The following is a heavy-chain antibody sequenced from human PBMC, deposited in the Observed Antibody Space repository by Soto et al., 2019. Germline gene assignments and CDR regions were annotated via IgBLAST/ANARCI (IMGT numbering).Heavy chain of an antibody. Sequence: GGSLRLSCAASGFTFSSYAMSWVRQAPGKGLEWVSAISGGGGSTYYADSVKGRFTISRDNSKNTLYLKMNSLRAEDTAVYYCAKDPLLRYFDWLSSPFYYYYMDVWGKGTTVTVSS. D-gene: IGHD3-9*01. J-gene: IGHJ6*03. CDR2: ISGGGGST. CDR1: GFTFSSYA. V-gene: IGHV3-23*01. CDR3: AKDPLLRYFDWLSSPFYYYYMDV.